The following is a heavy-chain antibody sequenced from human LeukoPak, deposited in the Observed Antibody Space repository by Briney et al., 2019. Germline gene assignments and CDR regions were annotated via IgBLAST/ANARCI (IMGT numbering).Heavy chain of an antibody. J-gene: IGHJ4*02. CDR3: ARDQVGGRVVWYYFDY. V-gene: IGHV3-30-3*01. D-gene: IGHD3-3*01. CDR2: ISYDGSNK. Sequence: GGSLRLSCAASGFTFSSYAMQWVRQAPGKGLEGVAVISYDGSNKYYADSVKGRFTLSRDNSKNTLYLQMNSLRAEDTAVYYCARDQVGGRVVWYYFDYWGQGTLVTVSS. CDR1: GFTFSSYA.